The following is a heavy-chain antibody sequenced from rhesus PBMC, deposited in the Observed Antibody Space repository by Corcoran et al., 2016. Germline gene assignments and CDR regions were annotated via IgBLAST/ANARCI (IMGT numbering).Heavy chain of an antibody. CDR3: TRRGSGYGLDS. CDR1: GFTFSSYG. J-gene: IGHJ6*01. CDR2: ISSASSYI. D-gene: IGHD5-42*01. V-gene: IGHV3S16*01. Sequence: EVQLVESGGGLVQPGGSLRLSCAASGFTFSSYGMSWVRQAPGKGLEWVSSISSASSYIYSADSVKGRFTISRDNAKNSLSLQMNSLRAEDTAVYYCTRRGSGYGLDSWGQGVVVTVSS.